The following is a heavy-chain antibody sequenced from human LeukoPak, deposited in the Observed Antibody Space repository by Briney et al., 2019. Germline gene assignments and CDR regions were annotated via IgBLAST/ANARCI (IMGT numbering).Heavy chain of an antibody. J-gene: IGHJ5*02. V-gene: IGHV1-18*01. CDR3: ARDLAAAGTTGLNWFDP. Sequence: ASVKVSCKASGYTFTSYGISWVRQAPGQGLEWMGWISAYNGNTNYAQKLQGRVTMTTDTSASTAYMELSSLRSEDTAVYYCARDLAAAGTTGLNWFDPWGQGTLVTVSS. CDR2: ISAYNGNT. CDR1: GYTFTSYG. D-gene: IGHD6-13*01.